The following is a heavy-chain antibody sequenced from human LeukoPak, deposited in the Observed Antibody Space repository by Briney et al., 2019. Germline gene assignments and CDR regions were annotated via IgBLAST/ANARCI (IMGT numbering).Heavy chain of an antibody. V-gene: IGHV1-18*01. D-gene: IGHD3-10*01. CDR1: GYTFTSYG. CDR3: ARDVGVYGSGSYYNA. CDR2: ISAYNGNT. J-gene: IGHJ5*02. Sequence: ASVKVSCKASGYTFTSYGISWVRQAPGQGLEWMGWISAYNGNTNYAQKLQGRVTMTTDTSTSTAYMELSSLRSEDTAVYYCARDVGVYGSGSYYNAWGQGTLVTVSS.